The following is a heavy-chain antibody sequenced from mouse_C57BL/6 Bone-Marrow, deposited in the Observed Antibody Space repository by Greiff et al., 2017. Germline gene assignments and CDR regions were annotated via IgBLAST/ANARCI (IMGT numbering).Heavy chain of an antibody. J-gene: IGHJ4*01. V-gene: IGHV1-52*01. CDR2: IDPSDSET. CDR3: ARDYYGSSYDAMDY. CDR1: GYTFTSYW. Sequence: VQLQQPGAELVRPGSSVTLSCKASGYTFTSYWMHWVKQRPIQGLEWIGNIDPSDSETHYNQKFKDKATLTVDKSSSTAYMQLSSLTSEDSAVYYSARDYYGSSYDAMDYWGQGTSVTVSS. D-gene: IGHD1-1*01.